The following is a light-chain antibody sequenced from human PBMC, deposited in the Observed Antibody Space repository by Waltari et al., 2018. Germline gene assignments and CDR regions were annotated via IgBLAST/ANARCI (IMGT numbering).Light chain of an antibody. CDR3: YSKNFDGDQRV. CDR1: ALSRRY. Sequence: SYELTQPASVTVSRGQTARITCCGDALSRRYVFWYQQKSGQAPVLVIHENNKRPSGIPKRFSGSSSGTLATLTISGAQGDDEAVYYCYSKNFDGDQRVFGGGTKLTVL. V-gene: IGLV3-10*01. CDR2: ENN. J-gene: IGLJ3*02.